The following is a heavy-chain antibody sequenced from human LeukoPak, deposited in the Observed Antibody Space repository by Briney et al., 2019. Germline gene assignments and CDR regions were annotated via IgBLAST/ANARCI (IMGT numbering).Heavy chain of an antibody. CDR2: IWYGGSNK. V-gene: IGHV3-30*02. D-gene: IGHD3-10*01. CDR3: AKQGREYYFDY. Sequence: GGSLRLSCAASGFTFSSYSMNWVRQAPGKGLEWVAVIWYGGSNKYYADSVKGRFTISRDNSKNTLYLQMNSLRAEDTAVYYCAKQGREYYFDYWGQGTLVTVSS. CDR1: GFTFSSYS. J-gene: IGHJ4*02.